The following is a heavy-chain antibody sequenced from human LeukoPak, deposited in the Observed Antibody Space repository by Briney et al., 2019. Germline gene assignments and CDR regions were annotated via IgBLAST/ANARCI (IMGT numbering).Heavy chain of an antibody. CDR2: TRNKANGYTT. CDR3: DIGRDRGSHFDC. J-gene: IGHJ4*02. CDR1: EFTFSDHY. D-gene: IGHD1-26*01. V-gene: IGHV3-72*01. Sequence: GGSLSLSCVASEFTFSDHYMDWVRQAPAKGLEWVGRTRNKANGYTTDYAASVKGRFTISRDDSKNSLYLQMNSLETEDAAVYYCDIGRDRGSHFDCWGQGTLVTVSS.